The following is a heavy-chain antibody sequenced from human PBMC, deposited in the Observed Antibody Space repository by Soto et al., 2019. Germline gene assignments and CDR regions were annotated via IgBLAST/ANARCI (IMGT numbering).Heavy chain of an antibody. V-gene: IGHV3-73*02. CDR3: TRLDDGFDV. CDR1: GITFSGSA. J-gene: IGHJ3*01. CDR2: IRNKADSYAT. Sequence: EVQLVESGGSLVQPGGSLKLSCVASGITFSGSAMYWVRQASGRGLEWVGRIRNKADSYATAYAASVKDRFTISRDDSENTTYLQMNSLKTEDTATYDCTRLDDGFDVWGQGTRVTVSS.